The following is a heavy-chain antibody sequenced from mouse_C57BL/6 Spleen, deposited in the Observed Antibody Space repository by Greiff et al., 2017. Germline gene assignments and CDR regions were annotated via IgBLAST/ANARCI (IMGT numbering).Heavy chain of an antibody. CDR1: GYTFTSYW. Sequence: QVHVKQPGAELVKPGASVKLSCKASGYTFTSYWMQWVKQRPGQGLEWIGEIAPSDSYTNYNQKFKGKATLTVDTSSSTAYMQLSSLTSEDSAVYYCARPGSSYFDYWGQGTTLTVSS. V-gene: IGHV1-50*01. CDR2: IAPSDSYT. D-gene: IGHD1-1*01. CDR3: ARPGSSYFDY. J-gene: IGHJ2*01.